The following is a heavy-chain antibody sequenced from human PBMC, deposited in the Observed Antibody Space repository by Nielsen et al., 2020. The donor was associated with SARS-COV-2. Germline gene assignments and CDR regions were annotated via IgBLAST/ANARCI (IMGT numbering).Heavy chain of an antibody. Sequence: SCAASGFIVSKNYMNWVRQAPGKGLEWVSVIFSDGSTYYADSVKGRFTISRDTSRNTLFLQMNSLRDEDTGVYYCARDGVGYYYYMDVWGKGTTVTVSS. CDR2: IFSDGST. CDR1: GFIVSKNY. CDR3: ARDGVGYYYYMDV. V-gene: IGHV3-66*01. D-gene: IGHD3-3*01. J-gene: IGHJ6*03.